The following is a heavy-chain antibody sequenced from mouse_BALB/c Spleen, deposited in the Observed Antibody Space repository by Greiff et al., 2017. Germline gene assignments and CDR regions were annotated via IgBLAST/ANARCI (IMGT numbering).Heavy chain of an antibody. CDR1: GFTITDST. J-gene: IGHJ3*01. V-gene: IGHV1-18*01. Sequence: VQLQQSGPELVKPGASVKLSCTTSGFTITDSTMHWVKQSPGQGLEWIGGIDPDNGDTNYNQKFKGKATLTADKSSSTAYMELRSLTSEDAAVYYRAREGDAPWFAYWGQGTLVTVSA. CDR3: AREGDAPWFAY. CDR2: IDPDNGDT.